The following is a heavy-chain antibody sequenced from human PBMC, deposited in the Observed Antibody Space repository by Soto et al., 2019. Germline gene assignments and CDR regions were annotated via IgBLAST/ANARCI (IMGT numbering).Heavy chain of an antibody. CDR1: GFTFSSYW. CDR2: INSDGSST. Sequence: GGSLRLSCAASGFTFSSYWMHWVRQAPGKGLVWVSRINSDGSSTSYADSVKGRFTISRDNAKNALYLQMNSLRAEDTAVYYCARFGGYYYGMDVWGQGTTVTVSS. J-gene: IGHJ6*02. CDR3: ARFGGYYYGMDV. V-gene: IGHV3-74*01. D-gene: IGHD3-10*01.